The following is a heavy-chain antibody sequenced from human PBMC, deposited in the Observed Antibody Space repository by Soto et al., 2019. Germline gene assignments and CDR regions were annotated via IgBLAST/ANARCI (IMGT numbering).Heavy chain of an antibody. D-gene: IGHD3-16*01. CDR3: VKDIEPGGADC. CDR2: IILNSGHT. J-gene: IGHJ4*02. Sequence: PGGSLRLSCVASGFTSHDHGMHWVRPAPGKGLEWVSGIILNSGHTGYAVSVKGRFTISRDNAKNSLYPQMNTLRVEDTGLYYCVKDIEPGGADCWGQGALVTVSS. CDR1: GFTSHDHG. V-gene: IGHV3-9*02.